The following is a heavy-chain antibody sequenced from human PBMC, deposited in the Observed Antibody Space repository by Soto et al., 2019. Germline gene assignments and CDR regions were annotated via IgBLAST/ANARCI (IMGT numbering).Heavy chain of an antibody. CDR3: AREMYLWQQQLAGDY. D-gene: IGHD1-1*01. Sequence: QVQLVQSGAEVKKPGASVKVSCKASGYTFSRYAIHWVRQAPGQRLEWMGWIHVGNGDTEYSQKFQGRVTSXXDXSXXTAYMDLSSLTSEDTAVYYCAREMYLWQQQLAGDYWGQGTLVTVSS. CDR1: GYTFSRYA. J-gene: IGHJ4*02. CDR2: IHVGNGDT. V-gene: IGHV1-3*01.